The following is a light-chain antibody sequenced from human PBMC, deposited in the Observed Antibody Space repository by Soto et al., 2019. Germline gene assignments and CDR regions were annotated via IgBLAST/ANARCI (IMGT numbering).Light chain of an antibody. V-gene: IGLV6-57*02. CDR2: DDN. CDR1: GGTISSNY. J-gene: IGLJ2*01. Sequence: NFILTQPHSVSESPGKTVTISCTGSGGTISSNYVQWYQQRPGSAPTTVIYDDNQRPSGVPDRVSGSIDTSSNSAALTISGLKTEDEADYYCQSYENSIVVFGGGTKLTVL. CDR3: QSYENSIVV.